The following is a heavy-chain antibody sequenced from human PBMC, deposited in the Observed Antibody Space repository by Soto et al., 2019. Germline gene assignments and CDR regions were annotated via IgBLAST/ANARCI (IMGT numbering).Heavy chain of an antibody. CDR2: ISAYNGNT. D-gene: IGHD1-7*01. CDR3: ARDVSVLRTPDFDI. J-gene: IGHJ3*02. CDR1: GYTFTSYG. V-gene: IGHV1-18*01. Sequence: QVQLVQSGAEVKKPGASVKVSCKASGYTFTSYGISWVRQAPGQGLEWMGWISAYNGNTNYAQKLQGRVTMTTDTSTSTDDMELQSLRSDDRAVDYCARDVSVLRTPDFDIWGQGTMVTVSS.